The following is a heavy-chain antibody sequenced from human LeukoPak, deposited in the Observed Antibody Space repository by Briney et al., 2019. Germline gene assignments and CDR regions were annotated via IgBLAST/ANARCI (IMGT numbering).Heavy chain of an antibody. CDR2: IIPIFGTA. D-gene: IGHD3-22*01. J-gene: IGHJ6*02. Sequence: SVKVSCKASGGTFSSYAISWVRQAPGQGLEWMGGIIPIFGTADYAQKFQGRVTITADESTSTAYMELSSLRSEDTAVYYCARDTGPTYYYDSSAHGNGMDVWGQGTTVAVSS. V-gene: IGHV1-69*13. CDR1: GGTFSSYA. CDR3: ARDTGPTYYYDSSAHGNGMDV.